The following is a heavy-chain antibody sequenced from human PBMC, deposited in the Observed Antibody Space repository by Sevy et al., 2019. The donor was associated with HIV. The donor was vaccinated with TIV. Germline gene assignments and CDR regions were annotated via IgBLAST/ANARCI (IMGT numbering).Heavy chain of an antibody. Sequence: SETLSLTCTVSGGSITSLYWNWIRQPPGKGLEWIANIYYNGHINYNPSLKSRVTLSLDTSTNQSSLRLSSVSAADTAMYYCAGENAWGRCYSWGQGTLVTVSS. D-gene: IGHD1-26*01. CDR3: AGENAWGRCYS. V-gene: IGHV4-59*08. CDR2: IYYNGHI. CDR1: GGSITSLY. J-gene: IGHJ4*02.